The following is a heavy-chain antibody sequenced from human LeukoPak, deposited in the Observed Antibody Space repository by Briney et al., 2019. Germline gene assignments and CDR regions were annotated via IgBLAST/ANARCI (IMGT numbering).Heavy chain of an antibody. CDR3: ARDFYYDSGGYYLREDAFDI. Sequence: PGGSLRLSCAASGFTFSSYAMSWVRQAPGKGLEWVSAISGSGGSTYYADSVKGRFTISRDNSKNTLYLQMNSLRAEDTAVYYCARDFYYDSGGYYLREDAFDIWGQGTMVTVSS. V-gene: IGHV3-23*01. CDR1: GFTFSSYA. D-gene: IGHD3-22*01. J-gene: IGHJ3*02. CDR2: ISGSGGST.